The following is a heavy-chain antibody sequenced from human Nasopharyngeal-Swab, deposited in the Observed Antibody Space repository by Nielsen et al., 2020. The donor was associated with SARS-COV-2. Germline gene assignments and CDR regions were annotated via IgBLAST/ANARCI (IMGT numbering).Heavy chain of an antibody. J-gene: IGHJ6*03. Sequence: GSLKISCAASGFTFSDYYMSWIRQAPGKGLEWVSYISSSGSTIYYADSVKGRFTISRDNAKNSLYLQMNSLRAEDTAVYYCAWLGVVSYYYMDVWGKGTTVTVSS. D-gene: IGHD3-10*01. CDR2: ISSSGSTI. V-gene: IGHV3-11*04. CDR1: GFTFSDYY. CDR3: AWLGVVSYYYMDV.